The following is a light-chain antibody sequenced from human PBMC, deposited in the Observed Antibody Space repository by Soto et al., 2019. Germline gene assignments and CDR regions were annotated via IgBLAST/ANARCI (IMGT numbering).Light chain of an antibody. Sequence: EIVLTQSPGTLSLSPGERATLSCRASQSVSSSYLAWYQQKPGQAPRLLIYGASSRATGIPDRFSGSGSGTDFTLTISRLEPEDFAVYYWQQYGSSPWTFGQGTKLEIK. J-gene: IGKJ2*02. CDR2: GAS. V-gene: IGKV3-20*01. CDR3: QQYGSSPWT. CDR1: QSVSSSY.